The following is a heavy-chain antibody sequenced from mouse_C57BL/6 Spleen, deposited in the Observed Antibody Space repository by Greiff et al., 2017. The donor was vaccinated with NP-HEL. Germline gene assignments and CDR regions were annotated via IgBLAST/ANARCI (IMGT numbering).Heavy chain of an antibody. CDR1: GFTFSSYA. CDR3: ARVGGGFDY. CDR2: LSDGGSYT. V-gene: IGHV5-4*03. J-gene: IGHJ2*01. D-gene: IGHD3-1*01. Sequence: EVKVVESGGGLVKPGGSLKLSCAASGFTFSSYAMSWVRQTPEKRLEWVATLSDGGSYTYYPDNVKGRFPISRDNAKNNLYLQMSHLKSEDTAMYYCARVGGGFDYWGQGTTLTVSS.